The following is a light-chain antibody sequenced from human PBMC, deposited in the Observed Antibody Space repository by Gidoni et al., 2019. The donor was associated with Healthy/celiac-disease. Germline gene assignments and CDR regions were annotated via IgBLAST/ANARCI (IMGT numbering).Light chain of an antibody. J-gene: IGKJ1*01. CDR3: QQSYSTPWT. Sequence: DIQMTKSPSSLSASVGDRVTITCRGGQSISSYLNGYQQKPGKAPKLLIYAASSLQSGVPPRFSGSGSGTDFTLTISSLPPEDFATYYCQQSYSTPWTFGQGTKVEIK. CDR1: QSISSY. CDR2: AAS. V-gene: IGKV1-39*01.